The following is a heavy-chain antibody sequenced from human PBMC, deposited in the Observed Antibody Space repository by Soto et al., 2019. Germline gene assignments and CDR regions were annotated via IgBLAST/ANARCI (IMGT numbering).Heavy chain of an antibody. D-gene: IGHD2-2*02. J-gene: IGHJ6*02. V-gene: IGHV4-59*01. CDR2: IYYSGST. Sequence: SETLSLTCTVSGGSISRYYWSWIRQPPGKGLEWIGYIYYSGSTNYNPSLKSRVTMSVDTSKNQFSLKLRSVIVADTAVYHCARFVRSCSGTTCYTRADVWGQGTTVT. CDR1: GGSISRYY. CDR3: ARFVRSCSGTTCYTRADV.